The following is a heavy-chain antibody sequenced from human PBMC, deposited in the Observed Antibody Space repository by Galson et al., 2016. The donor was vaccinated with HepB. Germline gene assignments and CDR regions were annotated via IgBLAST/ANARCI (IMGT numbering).Heavy chain of an antibody. CDR1: GGSGISGSYF. Sequence: ETLSLTCTVSGGSGISGSYFWSWIRQPPGKRLEWIGYSYSSGSTNYNPSLKSRVTISLHMSKNQFSLRLTSVTAADTAVYYCARYSPITGTLDYWGQGTLVTVSS. CDR3: ARYSPITGTLDY. J-gene: IGHJ4*02. D-gene: IGHD1-20*01. V-gene: IGHV4-61*01. CDR2: SYSSGST.